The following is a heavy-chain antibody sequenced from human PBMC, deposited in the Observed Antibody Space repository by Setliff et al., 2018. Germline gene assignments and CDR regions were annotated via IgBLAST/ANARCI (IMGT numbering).Heavy chain of an antibody. CDR3: ERLVRYCTATACQRTSGDDL. CDR1: GGTFSSFE. D-gene: IGHD2-8*01. Sequence: GASVKVSCKASGGTFSSFEISWVRQAPGQGLEWMGWISPHSGRAFYAPQFQDRVIMTTDTSTNTAYLDLRSLRSDDTAVYYCERLVRYCTATACQRTSGDDLWGQGTLVTVSS. J-gene: IGHJ5*02. V-gene: IGHV1-18*01. CDR2: ISPHSGRA.